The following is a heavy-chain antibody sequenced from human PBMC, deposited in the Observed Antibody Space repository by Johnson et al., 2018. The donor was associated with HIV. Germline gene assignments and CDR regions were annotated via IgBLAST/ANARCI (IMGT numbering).Heavy chain of an antibody. Sequence: QVQLVESGGGVVQPGRSLRLSCAASGFTFSSYAMHWVRQAPGKGLEWVAVISYDGSNKYYADSVKGRFTISRDNSKNTLHLQMNSLRAADTAVYYCALSGGAAAYDAFDIWGQGTMVTVSS. CDR1: GFTFSSYA. J-gene: IGHJ3*02. V-gene: IGHV3-30-3*01. D-gene: IGHD6-13*01. CDR3: ALSGGAAAYDAFDI. CDR2: ISYDGSNK.